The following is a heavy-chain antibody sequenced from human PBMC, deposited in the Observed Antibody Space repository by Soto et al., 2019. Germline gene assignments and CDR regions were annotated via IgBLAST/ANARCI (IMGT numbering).Heavy chain of an antibody. CDR3: AKDAYGDLYYFDY. CDR1: GFTFDDYA. Sequence: PGGSLRLSCAASGFTFDDYAMHWVRQAPGKGLEWVSGISWNSGSIGYADSVKGRFTISRDNAKNSLYLQMNSLRAEDTALYYCAKDAYGDLYYFDYWGQGTLVTVSS. CDR2: ISWNSGSI. V-gene: IGHV3-9*01. D-gene: IGHD4-17*01. J-gene: IGHJ4*02.